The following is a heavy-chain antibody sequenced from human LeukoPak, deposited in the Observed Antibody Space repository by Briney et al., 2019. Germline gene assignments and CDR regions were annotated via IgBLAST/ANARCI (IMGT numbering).Heavy chain of an antibody. CDR1: GGTFSSYT. CDR3: AWLHSSSRFDYYYYGMDV. Sequence: SVKVSCKASGGTFSSYTISWVRQAPGQGLEWMGRIIPILGIANYAQKFQGRVTITADKSTSTAYVELSSLRSEDTAVYYCAWLHSSSRFDYYYYGMDVWGQGTTVTVSS. V-gene: IGHV1-69*02. D-gene: IGHD6-6*01. CDR2: IIPILGIA. J-gene: IGHJ6*02.